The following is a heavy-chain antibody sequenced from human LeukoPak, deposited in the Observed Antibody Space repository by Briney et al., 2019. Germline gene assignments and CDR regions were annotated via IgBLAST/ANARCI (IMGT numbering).Heavy chain of an antibody. CDR3: AREGTIYCSGGSCYFDY. CDR1: GYTFTNYG. V-gene: IGHV1-18*01. J-gene: IGHJ4*02. Sequence: ASVKVSCKASGYTFTNYGISWVRQAPGQGLEWMGWISTYNGNTNYAQKLQGRVTMTTDTSTSTAYMELRSLRSDDTAVYYCAREGTIYCSGGSCYFDYWGQVTLVTVSS. D-gene: IGHD2-15*01. CDR2: ISTYNGNT.